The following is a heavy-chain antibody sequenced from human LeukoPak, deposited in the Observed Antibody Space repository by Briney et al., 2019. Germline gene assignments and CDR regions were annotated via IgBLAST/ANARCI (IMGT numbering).Heavy chain of an antibody. V-gene: IGHV1-69*13. CDR1: GGTFSSYA. Sequence: SVKVSCKASGGTFSSYAISWVRQAPGQGLEWMGGVIPIFGTANYAQKFQGRVTITADESTSTAYMELSSLRSEDTAVYYCARGRRYSYGFSEDDDYYYMDVWGKGTTVTVSS. CDR3: ARGRRYSYGFSEDDDYYYMDV. J-gene: IGHJ6*03. D-gene: IGHD5-18*01. CDR2: VIPIFGTA.